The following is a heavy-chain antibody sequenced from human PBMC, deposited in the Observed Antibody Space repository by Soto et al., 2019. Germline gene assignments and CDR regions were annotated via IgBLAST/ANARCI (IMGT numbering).Heavy chain of an antibody. D-gene: IGHD6-13*01. CDR1: GFTFSSYA. V-gene: IGHV3-23*01. J-gene: IGHJ5*02. CDR3: AKGTGSSWSLGHWFDP. Sequence: GSLRLSCAASGFTFSSYAMSWVRQAPGKGLEWVSAISGSGGSTYYADSVKGRFTISRDNSKNTLYLQMNSLRAEDTAVYYCAKGTGSSWSLGHWFDPWGQGTLVTVSS. CDR2: ISGSGGST.